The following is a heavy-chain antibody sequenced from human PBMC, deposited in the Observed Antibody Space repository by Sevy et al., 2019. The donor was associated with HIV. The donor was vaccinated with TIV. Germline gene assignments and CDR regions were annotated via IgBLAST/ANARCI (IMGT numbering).Heavy chain of an antibody. J-gene: IGHJ4*02. CDR3: ARDPYYYDSSGYFLD. D-gene: IGHD3-22*01. V-gene: IGHV3-30-3*01. CDR1: GFTFSSYA. CDR2: ISYDGSNK. Sequence: GGSLRLSCAASGFTFSSYAMHWVRQAPGKGLERVAVISYDGSNKYYEDSVKGRFTISRDNSKNTLYLQMNSLRAEDTAVYYCARDPYYYDSSGYFLDWGQGTLVTVSS.